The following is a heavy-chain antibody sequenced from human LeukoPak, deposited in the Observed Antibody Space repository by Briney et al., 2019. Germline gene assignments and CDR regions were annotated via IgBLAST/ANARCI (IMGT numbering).Heavy chain of an antibody. J-gene: IGHJ5*02. D-gene: IGHD4-17*01. Sequence: PGGSLRLSCAASGFTFSSYWMHWVRQAPGKGLVWVSRINSDGITTRCADSVKGRFTISRDNAKSTLYLQMNSLRAEDTAVYYCARGVNGDSRFDPRGQGTLVTVSS. CDR1: GFTFSSYW. CDR3: ARGVNGDSRFDP. CDR2: INSDGITT. V-gene: IGHV3-74*01.